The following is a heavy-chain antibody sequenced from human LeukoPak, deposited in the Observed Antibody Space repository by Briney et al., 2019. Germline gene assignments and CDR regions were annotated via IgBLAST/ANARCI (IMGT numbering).Heavy chain of an antibody. D-gene: IGHD2-2*01. Sequence: GGSLRLSCAASRFTFSTYAMAWVRQAPGKGLEWVSAISGTGDSTYYADSVKGRFTISRDNSKNTLYLQMNSLRVEDTAVYYCAKRMGVGYQPFNWFDPWGQGTLVTVSS. CDR1: RFTFSTYA. J-gene: IGHJ5*02. CDR3: AKRMGVGYQPFNWFDP. V-gene: IGHV3-23*01. CDR2: ISGTGDST.